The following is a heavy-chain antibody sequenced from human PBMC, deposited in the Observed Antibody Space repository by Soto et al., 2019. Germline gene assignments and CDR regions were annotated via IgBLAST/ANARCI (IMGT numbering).Heavy chain of an antibody. J-gene: IGHJ5*02. Sequence: QVQLVQSGAEVKKPGASVKVSCKASGYTFTSYAMHWVRQAPGQRLEWMGWINAGNGNTKYSKKFQGRVTITRDTSASTAYMELSSLRSEDTAVYYCARGVFNWFDPWGQGTLVTVSS. D-gene: IGHD2-8*01. CDR2: INAGNGNT. CDR1: GYTFTSYA. CDR3: ARGVFNWFDP. V-gene: IGHV1-3*01.